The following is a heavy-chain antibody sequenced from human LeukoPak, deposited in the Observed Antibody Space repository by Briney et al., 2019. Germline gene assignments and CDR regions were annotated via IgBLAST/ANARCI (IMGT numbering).Heavy chain of an antibody. CDR1: GGTFSSYA. V-gene: IGHV1-69*05. CDR2: IIPIFGAT. Sequence: GASVKVSCKASGGTFSSYAISWVRQAPGQGLEWMGGIIPIFGATNYAQKFQGRVTMTRDMSTSTVYMELSSLRSEDTAVYYCARGGIVLTLYEIPTNIKYYMDVWGKGSTVTVSS. D-gene: IGHD2-8*01. CDR3: ARGGIVLTLYEIPTNIKYYMDV. J-gene: IGHJ6*03.